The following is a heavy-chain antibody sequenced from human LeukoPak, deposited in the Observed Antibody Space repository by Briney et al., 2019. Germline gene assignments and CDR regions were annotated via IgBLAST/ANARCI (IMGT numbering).Heavy chain of an antibody. CDR2: ISYDGSNK. Sequence: GRSLRLSCAASGFTFSSYGMHWVRQAPGKGLEWVAVISYDGSNKYYADSVKGRFTISRDNSKNTLYLQMNSLRAEDTAVYYCAKAAAYYDFGGQGTLVTVSS. CDR3: AKAAAYYDF. D-gene: IGHD3-3*01. CDR1: GFTFSSYG. J-gene: IGHJ4*02. V-gene: IGHV3-30*18.